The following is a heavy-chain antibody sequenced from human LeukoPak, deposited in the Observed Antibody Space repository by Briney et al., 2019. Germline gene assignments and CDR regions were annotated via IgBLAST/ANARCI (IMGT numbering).Heavy chain of an antibody. CDR3: ARGHQLNDYYMDV. D-gene: IGHD2-2*01. V-gene: IGHV1-8*01. J-gene: IGHJ6*03. Sequence: ASVKVSFEASGYSFTSYDMNWVRQAPGQGLEWMGWMNLHNGNTGYSQRFQGRVTMTRNTSLSTAYLELSSLRPEDTAVYYCARGHQLNDYYMDVWGKGTTVTVSS. CDR2: MNLHNGNT. CDR1: GYSFTSYD.